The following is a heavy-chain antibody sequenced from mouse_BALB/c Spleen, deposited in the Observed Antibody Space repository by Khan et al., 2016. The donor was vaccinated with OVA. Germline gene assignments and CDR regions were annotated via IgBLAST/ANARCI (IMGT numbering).Heavy chain of an antibody. CDR1: GFTFSSYA. CDR3: ARPPITTVVATSYWFFDV. V-gene: IGHV5-9-3*01. J-gene: IGHJ1*01. D-gene: IGHD1-1*01. CDR2: ISSGGNYT. Sequence: QLEESGGGLVQPGGSLKLSCAASGFTFSSYAMSWVRQTPEKRLEWVATISSGGNYTYYPDSVKGRFTISRDNAKSTLYLQMSSLRSEDTAMFYCARPPITTVVATSYWFFDVWGAGTTVTVSS.